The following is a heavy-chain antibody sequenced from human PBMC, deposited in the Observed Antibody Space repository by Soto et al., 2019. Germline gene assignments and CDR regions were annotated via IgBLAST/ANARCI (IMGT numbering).Heavy chain of an antibody. D-gene: IGHD3-22*01. CDR3: AKSSVVIPGFDP. J-gene: IGHJ5*02. Sequence: GGSLRLSCAASGFTFSSYAMHWVRQAPGKGLEWVAAITYSGSNTYYADSVKGRFTISRDNSKNTLYLQMNSLRAEDTAVYYCAKSSVVIPGFDPWGQGTLVTVSS. CDR2: ITYSGSNT. V-gene: IGHV3-30-3*02. CDR1: GFTFSSYA.